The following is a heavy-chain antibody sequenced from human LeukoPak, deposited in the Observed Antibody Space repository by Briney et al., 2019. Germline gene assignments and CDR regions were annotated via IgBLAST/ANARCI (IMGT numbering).Heavy chain of an antibody. J-gene: IGHJ6*02. D-gene: IGHD6-19*01. CDR1: GYTFTGYY. CDR2: INPNSGGT. V-gene: IGHV1-2*02. Sequence: ASVNVSCKASGYTFTGYYMHWVRQAPGQGLEWMGWINPNSGGTNYAQKFQGRVTMTRDTSISTAYMELSRLRSDDTAVYYCARERLGIAVAYYYYGMDVWGQGTTVTVSS. CDR3: ARERLGIAVAYYYYGMDV.